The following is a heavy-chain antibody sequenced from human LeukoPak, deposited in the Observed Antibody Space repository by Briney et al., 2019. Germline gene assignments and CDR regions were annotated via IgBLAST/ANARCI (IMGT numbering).Heavy chain of an antibody. CDR1: GYTFTSYY. J-gene: IGHJ5*02. V-gene: IGHV1-46*01. CDR3: ARGYSSSSNWFDP. Sequence: ASVKVSCKASGYTFTSYYMHWVRQAPGQGLEWMGMINPSADSTSYAQKFQGRVTMTRDKSTSTVSMELNSLRSEDTAVYYCARGYSSSSNWFDPWGQGTLVTVSS. D-gene: IGHD6-6*01. CDR2: INPSADST.